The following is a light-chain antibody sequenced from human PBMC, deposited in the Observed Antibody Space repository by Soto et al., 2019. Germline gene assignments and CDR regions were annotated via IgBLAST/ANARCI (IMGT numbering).Light chain of an antibody. J-gene: IGKJ5*01. CDR1: QSISSA. V-gene: IGKV3-11*01. Sequence: EIVLTQSPATLSLSPGERATLSCRASQSISSALAWYQQKRGQAPRLLIHDASSRATGIPARFSGSGSGTDFTLTISSLEPEDVAVYYCQQRNNNWPPSINFGQGTGREIK. CDR3: QQRNNNWPPSIN. CDR2: DAS.